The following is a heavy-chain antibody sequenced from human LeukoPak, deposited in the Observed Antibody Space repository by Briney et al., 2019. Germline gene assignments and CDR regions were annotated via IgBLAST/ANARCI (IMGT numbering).Heavy chain of an antibody. Sequence: ASLKVSCKASGYTFTGYYIHWVRQAPGQGLEWMGWINPNSGGTNYAQKFQGRVTMTRDTSISTAYMELSRLRSDDTAVYYCARVAEGFDWLSVKWFDPWGQGTLVTVYS. J-gene: IGHJ5*02. D-gene: IGHD3-9*01. CDR2: INPNSGGT. CDR3: ARVAEGFDWLSVKWFDP. CDR1: GYTFTGYY. V-gene: IGHV1-2*02.